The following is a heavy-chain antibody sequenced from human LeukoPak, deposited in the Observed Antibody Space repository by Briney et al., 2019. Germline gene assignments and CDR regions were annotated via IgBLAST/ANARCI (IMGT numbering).Heavy chain of an antibody. J-gene: IGHJ6*02. Sequence: SETLSLTCAVYGGSFSGYYWSWIRQPPGKGLEWIGEINHSGSTNYNPSLKSRVTITVDTSKNQFSLKLSSVTAADTAVYYCARGNYDFWSGYSYNYYYYYYGMDVWGQGTTVTVSS. V-gene: IGHV4-34*01. D-gene: IGHD3-3*01. CDR3: ARGNYDFWSGYSYNYYYYYYGMDV. CDR2: INHSGST. CDR1: GGSFSGYY.